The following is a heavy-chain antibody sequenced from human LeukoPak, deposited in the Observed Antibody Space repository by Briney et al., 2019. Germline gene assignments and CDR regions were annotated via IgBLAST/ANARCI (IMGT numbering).Heavy chain of an antibody. Sequence: SGGSLRLSCAASGVTFSNYVMNWVRQAPGKGLEWVSLISGSGGSTNYADSVKGRFTISRDNSKNTLYLQMNSLRAEDTAVYYCARDREFDWLKFDYWGQGTLVTVSS. CDR1: GVTFSNYV. J-gene: IGHJ4*02. D-gene: IGHD3-9*01. CDR3: ARDREFDWLKFDY. CDR2: ISGSGGST. V-gene: IGHV3-23*01.